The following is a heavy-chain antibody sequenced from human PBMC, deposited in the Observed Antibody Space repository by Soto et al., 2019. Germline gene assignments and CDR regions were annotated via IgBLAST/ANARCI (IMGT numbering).Heavy chain of an antibody. D-gene: IGHD3-22*01. Sequence: PSETLSLTCTVSGGSISSGGYYWSWIRQHPGKGLEWIGYIYYSGSTYYNPSLKSRVTISVDTSKNQFSLKLSSVTAADTAVYYCARDLGYDSSGYFGMDVWGQGTTVTVSS. V-gene: IGHV4-31*03. CDR3: ARDLGYDSSGYFGMDV. CDR2: IYYSGST. CDR1: GGSISSGGYY. J-gene: IGHJ6*02.